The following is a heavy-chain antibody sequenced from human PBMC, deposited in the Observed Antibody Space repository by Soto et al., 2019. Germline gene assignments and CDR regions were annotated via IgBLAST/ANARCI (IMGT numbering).Heavy chain of an antibody. Sequence: ESGGGLVQPGRSLTLSCAASGFTFDDYAMHWVRQAPGKGLEWVSGISSNGASLGYADSVKGRFTISRDNAKNSLYLQVNSLRAEDTAVYYCTKAKGTDYYYYHMDVWGKGTTVTVSS. V-gene: IGHV3-9*01. CDR3: TKAKGTDYYYYHMDV. D-gene: IGHD1-1*01. CDR1: GFTFDDYA. CDR2: ISSNGASL. J-gene: IGHJ6*03.